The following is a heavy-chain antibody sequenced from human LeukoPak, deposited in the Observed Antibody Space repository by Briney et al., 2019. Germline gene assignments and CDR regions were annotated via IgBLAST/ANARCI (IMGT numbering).Heavy chain of an antibody. CDR2: IYYSGST. V-gene: IGHV4-61*05. D-gene: IGHD5-12*01. CDR3: AREDLDGYNLDY. CDR1: GGSISDRNYY. J-gene: IGHJ4*02. Sequence: SETLSLTCAVSGGSISDRNYYWGWVRQPPGKGLEWIGYIYYSGSTNYNPSLQSRVTISVDTSKNQFSLKLSSVTAADTAVYYCAREDLDGYNLDYWGQGTLVTVSS.